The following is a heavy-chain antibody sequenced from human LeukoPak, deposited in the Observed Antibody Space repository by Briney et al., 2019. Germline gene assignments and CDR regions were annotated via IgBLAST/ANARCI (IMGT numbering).Heavy chain of an antibody. CDR3: AKAGYCSSTSCYFDY. D-gene: IGHD2-2*01. J-gene: IGHJ4*02. CDR2: ISWNSGSI. Sequence: PGRSLRLSCAASVFTFDDYAMHWVRQAPGKGLEWVSGISWNSGSIGYADSVKGRFTISRDNAKNSLYLQMNSLRAEDMALYYCAKAGYCSSTSCYFDYWGQGTLVTVSS. V-gene: IGHV3-9*03. CDR1: VFTFDDYA.